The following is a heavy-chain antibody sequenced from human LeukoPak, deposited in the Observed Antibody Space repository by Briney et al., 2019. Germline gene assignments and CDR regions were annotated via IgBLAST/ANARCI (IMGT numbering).Heavy chain of an antibody. CDR2: IYYSGTT. J-gene: IGHJ4*02. Sequence: SETLSLTCTVSGGSMSSYYWSWIRQPPGKGLGWIGYIYYSGTTNYNPSLKSRVTISVDTSKNQFSLKLRSVTAADTAVYYCARGVYIAAAQYGYWGQGTLVTVSS. D-gene: IGHD6-13*01. V-gene: IGHV4-59*01. CDR3: ARGVYIAAAQYGY. CDR1: GGSMSSYY.